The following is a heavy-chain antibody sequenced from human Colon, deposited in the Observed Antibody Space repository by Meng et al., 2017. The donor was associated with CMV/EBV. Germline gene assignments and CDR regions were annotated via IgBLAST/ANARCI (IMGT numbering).Heavy chain of an antibody. CDR1: GYTFTSYG. CDR2: ISAYNGNT. D-gene: IGHD3-22*01. J-gene: IGHJ4*02. Sequence: ASVKVSCKASGYTFTSYGISWVRQAPGQGLEWMGWISAYNGNTNYAQKLQGRVTMTTDTSTSTAYTELRSLRSDDTAVYYCARVENYDSSGYYPFDYWGQGTLVTVSS. CDR3: ARVENYDSSGYYPFDY. V-gene: IGHV1-18*01.